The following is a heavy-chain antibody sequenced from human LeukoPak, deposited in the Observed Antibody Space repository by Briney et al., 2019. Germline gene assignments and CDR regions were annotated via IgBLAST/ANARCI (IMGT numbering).Heavy chain of an antibody. Sequence: SETLSLTCTVSGGSISSGGYYWSWIRQHPGKGLEWIGYIYYSGSTYYNPSLKSRVTISVDTSKNQFSLKLSSVTAADTAVYYCARASIVVVIGQYNWFDPWGQGTLVTVSS. CDR3: ARASIVVVIGQYNWFDP. CDR1: GGSISSGGYY. J-gene: IGHJ5*02. V-gene: IGHV4-31*03. D-gene: IGHD3-22*01. CDR2: IYYSGST.